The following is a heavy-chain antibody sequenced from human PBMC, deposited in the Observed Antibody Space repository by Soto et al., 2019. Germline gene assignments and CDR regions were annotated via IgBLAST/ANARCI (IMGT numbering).Heavy chain of an antibody. CDR1: GSTFSNYW. V-gene: IGHV3-74*01. Sequence: GSLSLSGAAAGSTFSNYWMFWVRQAPGKGLVWVSRINTDGSTTTYADSVKGRFTISRDNAKNTLYLQMNSLRAEDTAVYFCERDGGTNYGNVYFDYWGQGTLVTVSS. CDR3: ERDGGTNYGNVYFDY. CDR2: INTDGSTT. J-gene: IGHJ4*02. D-gene: IGHD1-26*01.